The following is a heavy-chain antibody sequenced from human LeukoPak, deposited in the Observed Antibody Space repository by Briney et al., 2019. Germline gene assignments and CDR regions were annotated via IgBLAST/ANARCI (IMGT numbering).Heavy chain of an antibody. D-gene: IGHD3-10*01. CDR3: YGSGSFYYYYGMDV. CDR1: GGSFSGYY. CDR2: INHSGST. Sequence: PSETLSLTCAAYGGSFSGYYWSWIRQPPGKGLEWIGEINHSGSTNYNPSLKSRVTISVDTSKNQFSLKLSSVTAADTAVYYCYGSGSFYYYYGMDVWGKGTTVTVSS. V-gene: IGHV4-34*01. J-gene: IGHJ6*04.